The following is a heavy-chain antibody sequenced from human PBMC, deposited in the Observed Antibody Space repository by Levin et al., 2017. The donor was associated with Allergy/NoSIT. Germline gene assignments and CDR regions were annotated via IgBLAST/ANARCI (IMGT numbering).Heavy chain of an antibody. D-gene: IGHD2-2*01. V-gene: IGHV3-33*01. CDR1: GFTFSYYG. CDR2: IWYDGSNI. Sequence: GESLKISCAASGFTFSYYGMHWVRQAPGRGLEWVAVIWYDGSNIFYADSVKGRFTISRDISKSTLYLQMNSLRAEDTAVYYCARDFGSYLVPTAKGMDVWGQGTTVTVSS. CDR3: ARDFGSYLVPTAKGMDV. J-gene: IGHJ6*02.